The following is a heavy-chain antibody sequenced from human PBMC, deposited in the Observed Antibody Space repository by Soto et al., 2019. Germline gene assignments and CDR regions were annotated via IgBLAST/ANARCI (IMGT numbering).Heavy chain of an antibody. CDR3: ALSPSPHCHPATSHVSWSAP. CDR1: GYKFSTFW. J-gene: IGHJ5*02. Sequence: HGESLKISCKASGYKFSTFWIGWVRQVPGKGLEFMGTIFPGDSDTQYSPSFQGHVTISADRSITTVFLQWSSLKPSDTAMYYCALSPSPHCHPATSHVSWSAPCGQGTRGT. D-gene: IGHD2-15*01. CDR2: IFPGDSDT. V-gene: IGHV5-51*01.